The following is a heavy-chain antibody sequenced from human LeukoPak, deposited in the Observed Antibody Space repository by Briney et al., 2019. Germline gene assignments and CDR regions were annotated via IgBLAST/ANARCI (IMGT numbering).Heavy chain of an antibody. J-gene: IGHJ5*02. CDR3: ASADIPNWFDP. CDR1: GGSFSGYY. V-gene: IGHV4-34*01. CDR2: INHSGST. Sequence: NSSETLSLTCAVYGGSFSGYYWGWIRQPPGKGLEWIGEINHSGSTNYNPSLKSRVTISVDTSKNQFSLRLSSVTAADTAVYYCASADIPNWFDPWGQGALVTVSS. D-gene: IGHD3-9*01.